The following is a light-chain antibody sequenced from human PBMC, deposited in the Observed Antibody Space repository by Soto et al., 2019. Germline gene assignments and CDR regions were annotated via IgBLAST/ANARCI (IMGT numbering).Light chain of an antibody. CDR1: QSIGSN. V-gene: IGKV3-15*01. CDR3: QRYTNWPPIT. CDR2: AAS. J-gene: IGKJ5*01. Sequence: ILMTQSPVTLSVSPGDSATLSCRASQSIGSNLAWYQQKPGQAPRLLIYAASTRVTGLPGRFSGRGSGTEFTLTISGLQSEDFAIYYGQRYTNWPPITFGQGTRLEIK.